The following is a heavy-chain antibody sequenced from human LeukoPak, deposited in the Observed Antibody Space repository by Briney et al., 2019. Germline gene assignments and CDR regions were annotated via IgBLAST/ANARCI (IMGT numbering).Heavy chain of an antibody. CDR1: GYTFTGYY. D-gene: IGHD1-14*01. V-gene: IGHV1-2*02. Sequence: ASVKVSCKASGYTFTGYYMHWVRQAPGQGLEWMGWINPNSGGTNYAQKFQGRVTMTRDTSISTAYMELSRLSSVTAADTAVYYCARLGTTRIWAFDIWGQGTMVTVSS. CDR3: ARLGTTRIWAFDI. CDR2: INPNSGGT. J-gene: IGHJ3*02.